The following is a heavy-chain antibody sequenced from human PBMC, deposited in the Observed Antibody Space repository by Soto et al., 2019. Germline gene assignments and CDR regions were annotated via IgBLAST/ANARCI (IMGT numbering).Heavy chain of an antibody. CDR3: ARRIAARTGWRNNWFDP. CDR1: GGSISSGGYY. D-gene: IGHD6-6*01. CDR2: IYYSGST. Sequence: PSETLSLTCTVSGGSISSGGYYWSWIRQHPGKGLEWIGYIYYSGSTYYNPSLKSRVTISVDTSKNQFSLKLSSVTAADTAVYYCARRIAARTGWRNNWFDPWGQGTLVTVSS. J-gene: IGHJ5*02. V-gene: IGHV4-31*03.